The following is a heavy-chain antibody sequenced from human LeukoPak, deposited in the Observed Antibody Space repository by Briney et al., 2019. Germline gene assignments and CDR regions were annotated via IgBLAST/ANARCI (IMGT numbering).Heavy chain of an antibody. CDR3: ARGGVDYYGSGTYYIMYYFDY. J-gene: IGHJ4*02. D-gene: IGHD3-10*01. Sequence: GGSLRLSCAASGFTFSSYGMHWVRQAPGKGLEWVAVISYDGSNKYYADSVKGRFTISRDDPHNTLYLQMNNLRGEDTAVYFCARGGVDYYGSGTYYIMYYFDYWGQGALVTVSS. V-gene: IGHV3-30*03. CDR2: ISYDGSNK. CDR1: GFTFSSYG.